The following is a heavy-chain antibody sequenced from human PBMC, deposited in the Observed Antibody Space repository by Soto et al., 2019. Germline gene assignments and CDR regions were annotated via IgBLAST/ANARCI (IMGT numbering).Heavy chain of an antibody. Sequence: QVQLQESGPGLVKPSETLSLTCTVSGGSISSYYWSWIRQPPGKGLEWIGYIYYSGSTNYNPSLKSRVTISEDTSKNQFSRKLSSVTAADTAVYYCARAQEGSGSYFGMLDYWGQGTLVTVSS. D-gene: IGHD3-10*01. V-gene: IGHV4-59*01. CDR2: IYYSGST. CDR1: GGSISSYY. J-gene: IGHJ4*02. CDR3: ARAQEGSGSYFGMLDY.